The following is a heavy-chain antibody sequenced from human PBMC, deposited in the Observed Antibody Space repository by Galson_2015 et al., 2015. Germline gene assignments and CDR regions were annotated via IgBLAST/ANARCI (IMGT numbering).Heavy chain of an antibody. CDR2: INAGSGDT. Sequence: SVKVSCKASGYTFSNYGMHWVRQAPGQRLEWMGWINAGSGDTKYSQKFQGSVTFTSDTSASTAYMELSSLRSEDTAVYFCAKRGDAFDLWGQGTMVTVSS. D-gene: IGHD1-26*01. CDR1: GYTFSNYG. V-gene: IGHV1-3*01. J-gene: IGHJ3*01. CDR3: AKRGDAFDL.